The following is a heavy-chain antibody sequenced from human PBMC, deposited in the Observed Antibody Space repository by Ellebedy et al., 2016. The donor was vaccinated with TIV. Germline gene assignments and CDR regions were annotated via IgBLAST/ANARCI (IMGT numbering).Heavy chain of an antibody. J-gene: IGHJ5*02. CDR2: TKQDGSEK. V-gene: IGHV3-7*01. CDR1: GFTFSTYW. CDR3: VRAVPNWFDP. Sequence: GESLKISCAASGFTFSTYWMGWVRQAAGKGLEWVANTKQDGSEKYYVDSVMGRFTISRDNAKNSLYLQMNSLRAEDTAVYYCVRAVPNWFDPWGQGTLVTVSS.